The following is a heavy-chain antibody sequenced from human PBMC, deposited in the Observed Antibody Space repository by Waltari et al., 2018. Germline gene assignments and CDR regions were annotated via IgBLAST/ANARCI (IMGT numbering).Heavy chain of an antibody. CDR1: GYSISSGYY. D-gene: IGHD3-22*01. V-gene: IGHV4-38-2*01. CDR3: ARVISYYYDSSGYRYYFDY. J-gene: IGHJ4*02. CDR2: IYYSVST. Sequence: QVQLQESGPGLVKPSETLSLTCAVSGYSISSGYYWGWIRQPPGKGLEWIGSIYYSVSTYYNPSLKSRFTISVDTAKNQCSLKLSSVTAADTAVYYCARVISYYYDSSGYRYYFDYWGQGTLVTVSS.